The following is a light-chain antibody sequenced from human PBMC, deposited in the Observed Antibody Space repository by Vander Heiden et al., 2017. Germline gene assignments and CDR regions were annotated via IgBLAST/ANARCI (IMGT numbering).Light chain of an antibody. CDR1: DIGTKN. Sequence: SYVLNQPPSVSVAPGQTAAIACGGNDIGTKNVHWYQQKPGQAPVLVIYDDSDRPSGIPERFSGSNSGNTATLIISWVEAGDEADYYCQVWHSGSNHVVFGGGTKLTVL. CDR3: QVWHSGSNHVV. V-gene: IGLV3-21*02. CDR2: DDS. J-gene: IGLJ2*01.